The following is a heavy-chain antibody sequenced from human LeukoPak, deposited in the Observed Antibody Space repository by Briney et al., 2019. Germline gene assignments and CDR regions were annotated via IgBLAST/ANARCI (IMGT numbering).Heavy chain of an antibody. J-gene: IGHJ3*02. V-gene: IGHV1-3*01. Sequence: AASVKVSCKASGYTFTSYAMHWVRQAPGQRLEWMGWINAGNGNTKYSQKFQGRVTITRDTSASTAYMELSSLRSEDTAVYYCARVSNDYSDYVAFDIWGQGTMVTVSS. CDR3: ARVSNDYSDYVAFDI. CDR2: INAGNGNT. D-gene: IGHD4-11*01. CDR1: GYTFTSYA.